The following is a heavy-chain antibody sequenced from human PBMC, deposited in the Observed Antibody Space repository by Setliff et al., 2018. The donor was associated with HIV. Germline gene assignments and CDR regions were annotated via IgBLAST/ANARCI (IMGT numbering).Heavy chain of an antibody. J-gene: IGHJ4*02. D-gene: IGHD5-18*01. CDR1: GFTFSSYW. V-gene: IGHV3-30*18. CDR2: LSYEGSYK. CDR3: VKDSLGAMVPYYFQS. Sequence: WGSLRLSCAASGFTFSSYWMHWVRQVPGKGLVWVAGLSYEGSYKYYAVSMKGRCTISRDTSRNTLYLQMNSLRAEDTAVYYCVKDSLGAMVPYYFQSWGQGTLVTVSS.